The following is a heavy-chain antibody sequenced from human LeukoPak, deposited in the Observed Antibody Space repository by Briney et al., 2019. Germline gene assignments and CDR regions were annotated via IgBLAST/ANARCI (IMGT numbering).Heavy chain of an antibody. CDR3: TRDWYHAFDF. J-gene: IGHJ3*01. D-gene: IGHD3-9*01. CDR1: GFTFNNAW. CDR2: IKKRGDGGTT. V-gene: IGHV3-15*07. Sequence: GGSLRLSCAASGFTFNNAWMNWVRQAPGKGLEWVGRIKKRGDGGTTDYAAPVKDRFIISRDDSQDTLYLQMNTLKTEDTAVYYCTRDWYHAFDFWGHGTVVTVSS.